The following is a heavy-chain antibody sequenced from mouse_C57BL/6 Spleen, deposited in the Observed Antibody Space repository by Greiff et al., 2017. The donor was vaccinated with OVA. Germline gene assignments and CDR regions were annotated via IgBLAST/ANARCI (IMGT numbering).Heavy chain of an antibody. D-gene: IGHD4-1*01. V-gene: IGHV1-22*01. J-gene: IGHJ2*01. Sequence: EVQLVESGPELVKPGASVKMSCKASGYTFTDYNMHWVKQSHGKSLEWIGYINPNNGGTSYNQKFKGKATLTVNKSSSTAYMELRSLTSEDSAVYYCARGWDEGAGWGQGTTLTVSS. CDR1: GYTFTDYN. CDR3: ARGWDEGAG. CDR2: INPNNGGT.